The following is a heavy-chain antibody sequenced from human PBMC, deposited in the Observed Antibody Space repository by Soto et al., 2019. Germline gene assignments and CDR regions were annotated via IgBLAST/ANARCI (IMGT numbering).Heavy chain of an antibody. CDR2: INPNSGGT. Sequence: QVQLVQSGAEVKKPGASVKVSCKASGYTFTGYYMHWVRQAPGQGLEWMGWINPNSGGTNYSQKFKGRVTMTMDTAISASYMELSRLRSDDTDVYYCASGGDLVVVVAGTRNHDAFDIWGQGTMVTVSS. D-gene: IGHD2-15*01. CDR3: ASGGDLVVVVAGTRNHDAFDI. V-gene: IGHV1-2*02. J-gene: IGHJ3*02. CDR1: GYTFTGYY.